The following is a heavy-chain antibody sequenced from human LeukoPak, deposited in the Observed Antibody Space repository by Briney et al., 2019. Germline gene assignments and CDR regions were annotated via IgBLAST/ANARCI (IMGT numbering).Heavy chain of an antibody. D-gene: IGHD3-3*01. J-gene: IGHJ4*02. CDR2: ISSSSSYI. V-gene: IGHV3-21*01. Sequence: GGSLRLSCAASGFTFSSYSMNWVRQAPGKGLEWVSSISSSSSYIYYADSVKGRFTISRDNAKNSLYLQMNSLRAEDTAVYYCARGRATYYDFWSGIFDYWGQGTLATVSS. CDR3: ARGRATYYDFWSGIFDY. CDR1: GFTFSSYS.